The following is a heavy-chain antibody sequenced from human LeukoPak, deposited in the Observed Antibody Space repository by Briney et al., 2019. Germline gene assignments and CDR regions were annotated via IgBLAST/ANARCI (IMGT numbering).Heavy chain of an antibody. V-gene: IGHV5-51*01. D-gene: IGHD6-19*01. CDR2: IYPGDSDT. Sequence: GESLKISCKGSGYSFTSYLIGWVRQMPGKGLEWMGIIYPGDSDTRYSPSFQGQVTISADKSISTAYLQWSSLKASDTAMYYCARRAIPPGYSSFMGAAVNGNYFDYWGQGTLVTVSS. CDR1: GYSFTSYL. CDR3: ARRAIPPGYSSFMGAAVNGNYFDY. J-gene: IGHJ4*02.